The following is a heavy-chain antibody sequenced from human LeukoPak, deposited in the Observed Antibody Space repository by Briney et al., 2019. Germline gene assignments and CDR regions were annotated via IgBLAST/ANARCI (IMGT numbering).Heavy chain of an antibody. CDR2: IRYDGSNK. Sequence: GGSLRLSCAASGFTFSSYGMHWVRQAPGKGLEWVAFIRYDGSNKYYADSVKGRFTISRDNSKNTLYLQMNSLRAEDTAVYYCAKDLSLGYCSSTSCREGWGQGTLVTVSS. CDR3: AKDLSLGYCSSTSCREG. V-gene: IGHV3-30*02. J-gene: IGHJ4*02. D-gene: IGHD2-2*01. CDR1: GFTFSSYG.